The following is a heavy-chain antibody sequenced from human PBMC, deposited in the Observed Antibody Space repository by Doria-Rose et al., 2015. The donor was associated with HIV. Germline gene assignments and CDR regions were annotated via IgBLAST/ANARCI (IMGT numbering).Heavy chain of an antibody. CDR1: GVSLSSPGMG. CDR3: ARIKSSRWYHKYYFDF. Sequence: QESGPVLVKPTETLTLTCTVSGVSLSSPGMGVSWIRQPPGKALEWLANSFSDDERSYKTSLKSGLTISRGTSKRQVVLTMTDMDPVDTATYYCARIKSSRWYHKYYFDFWGQGTLVIVSA. J-gene: IGHJ4*02. V-gene: IGHV2-26*01. CDR2: SFSDDER. D-gene: IGHD6-13*01.